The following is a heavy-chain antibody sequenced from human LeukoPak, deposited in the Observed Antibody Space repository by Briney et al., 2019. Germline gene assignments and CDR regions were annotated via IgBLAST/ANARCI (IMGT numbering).Heavy chain of an antibody. CDR2: IYTSGST. D-gene: IGHD6-6*01. V-gene: IGHV4-4*07. J-gene: IGHJ6*02. CDR1: GGSISSYY. CDR3: ASRIAARPDDYYYYGMDV. Sequence: SEALSLTCTVSGGSISSYYWSWIRQPAGKGLEWIGRIYTSGSTNYNPSLKSRVTMSVDTSKNQFSLKLSSVTAADTAVYYCASRIAARPDDYYYYGMDVWGQGTTVTVSS.